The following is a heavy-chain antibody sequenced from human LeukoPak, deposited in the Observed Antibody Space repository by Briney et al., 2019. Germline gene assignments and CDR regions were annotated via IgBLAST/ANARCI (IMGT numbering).Heavy chain of an antibody. CDR2: ISSSSSTI. CDR1: GFSFSGYS. D-gene: IGHD2-21*02. CDR3: TRDRLKFDW. Sequence: GESLKISCAASGFSFSGYSMNWVRQAPGKGLEWVSYISSSSSTIYYADSVKGRFTISRDNAKNSLYLQMNSLRDEDTAVYYCTRDRLKFDWWGQGTLVTVSS. V-gene: IGHV3-48*02. J-gene: IGHJ4*02.